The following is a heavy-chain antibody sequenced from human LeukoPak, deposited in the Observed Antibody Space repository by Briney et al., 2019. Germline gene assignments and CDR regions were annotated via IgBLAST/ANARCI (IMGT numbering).Heavy chain of an antibody. J-gene: IGHJ4*02. V-gene: IGHV3-21*01. CDR2: ISSSSYI. Sequence: GGSLRLSCAASGFTFSSYSMNWVRQAPGKGLEWVSSISSSSYIYYADSVKGRFTISRDNAKNSLYLQMNSLRAEDTAVYYCATLPGRWLQFSGAGRGNIDYWGQGTLVTVSS. D-gene: IGHD5-12*01. CDR3: ATLPGRWLQFSGAGRGNIDY. CDR1: GFTFSSYS.